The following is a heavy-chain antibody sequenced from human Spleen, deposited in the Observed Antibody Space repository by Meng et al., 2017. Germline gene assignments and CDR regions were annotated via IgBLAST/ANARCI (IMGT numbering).Heavy chain of an antibody. CDR2: INPKSGDT. CDR3: ARGSYMVRGVITSFGDY. CDR1: GYTFPDYW. J-gene: IGHJ4*02. V-gene: IGHV1-2*06. D-gene: IGHD3-10*01. Sequence: ASVKVSCKASGYTFPDYWLHWVRRAPGQGLEWMGRINPKSGDTHYAQRFQGRVTMTGDTSISTAYMELSGLRSDDTAMYYCARGSYMVRGVITSFGDYWGQGTLVTVSS.